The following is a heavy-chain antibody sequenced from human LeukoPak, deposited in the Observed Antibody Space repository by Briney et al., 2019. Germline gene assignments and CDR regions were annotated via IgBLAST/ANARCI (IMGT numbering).Heavy chain of an antibody. J-gene: IGHJ4*02. CDR3: ARVRAFTMVRGVIKNNYFDY. D-gene: IGHD3-10*01. Sequence: SETLSLTCAVYGGSFSGYYWSWIRQPPGKGLEWIGEINHSGSTNYNPSLKSRVTISVDTSKNQFSLKLSSVTAADTAVYYCARVRAFTMVRGVIKNNYFDYWGQGTLVTVSS. CDR1: GGSFSGYY. CDR2: INHSGST. V-gene: IGHV4-34*01.